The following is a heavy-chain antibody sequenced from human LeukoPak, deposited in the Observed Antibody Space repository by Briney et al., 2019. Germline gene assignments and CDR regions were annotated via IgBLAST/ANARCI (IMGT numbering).Heavy chain of an antibody. J-gene: IGHJ4*02. CDR2: VYYSGST. CDR1: GFSLSTSGVG. CDR3: ARRASWAWAFDY. D-gene: IGHD3-16*01. V-gene: IGHV4-39*01. Sequence: SGPTLVKPTQTLTLTCTFSGFSLSTSGVGVGWIRQPPGKGLEWIGSVYYSGSTYYNPSLKSPVTISVDTSKNQFSLKLSSVTAADTAVYYCARRASWAWAFDYWGQGTLVTVSS.